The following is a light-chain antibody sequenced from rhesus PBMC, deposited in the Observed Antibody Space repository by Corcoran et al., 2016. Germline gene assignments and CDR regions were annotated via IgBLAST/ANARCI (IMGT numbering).Light chain of an antibody. Sequence: DVVMTQSPLSLPITPGQPASISCRSSQSLVHSNGNTYLSWYQKKPGQPPRRLIYQVSNQDYGVPDRFSGRGAGTDVTLISSRVEAEDVGVYYCRQGTNVPFTFGPGTKLDIK. CDR1: QSLVHSNGNTY. V-gene: IGKV2-65*01. CDR3: RQGTNVPFT. J-gene: IGKJ3*01. CDR2: QVS.